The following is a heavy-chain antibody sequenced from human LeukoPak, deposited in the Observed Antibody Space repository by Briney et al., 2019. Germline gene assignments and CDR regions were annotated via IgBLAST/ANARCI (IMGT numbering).Heavy chain of an antibody. CDR3: ARVVFGRLYYYYYMDV. V-gene: IGHV1-18*01. J-gene: IGHJ6*03. Sequence: ASVKVSCKTSGFTFTSFGFSWVRQAPGQGLEWMGRIIPILGIANYAQKFQGRVSMTTDTSTSTAYMELRSLRADDTAVYYCARVVFGRLYYYYYMDVWGKGTMVTVSS. CDR1: GFTFTSFG. CDR2: IIPILGIA. D-gene: IGHD2-21*01.